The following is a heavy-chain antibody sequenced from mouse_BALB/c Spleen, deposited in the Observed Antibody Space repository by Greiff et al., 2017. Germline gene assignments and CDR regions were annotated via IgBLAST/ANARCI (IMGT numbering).Heavy chain of an antibody. CDR2: ISSGGST. D-gene: IGHD1-1*01. CDR3: ARDYGSSWYFDV. CDR1: GFTFSSYA. Sequence: EVKVVESGGGLVKPGGSLKLSCAASGFTFSSYAMSWVRQTPEKRLEWVASISSGGSTYYPDSVKGRFTISRDNARNILYLQMSSLRSEDTAMYYCARDYGSSWYFDVWGAGTTVTVSS. J-gene: IGHJ1*01. V-gene: IGHV5-6-5*01.